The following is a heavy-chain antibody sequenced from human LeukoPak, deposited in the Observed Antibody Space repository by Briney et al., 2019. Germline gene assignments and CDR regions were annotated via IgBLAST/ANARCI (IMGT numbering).Heavy chain of an antibody. CDR1: GFTFSSYA. J-gene: IGHJ6*02. CDR3: AKDLRGSYSPYYYYYGMDV. Sequence: SGGSLRLSCAASGFTFSSYAMSWVRQAPGKGLEWVSAISGSGGSTYYADSVKGRFTISRDNSKNTLYLQMNSLRAEDTAVYYCAKDLRGSYSPYYYYYGMDVWGQGTTVTVSS. D-gene: IGHD1-26*01. CDR2: ISGSGGST. V-gene: IGHV3-23*01.